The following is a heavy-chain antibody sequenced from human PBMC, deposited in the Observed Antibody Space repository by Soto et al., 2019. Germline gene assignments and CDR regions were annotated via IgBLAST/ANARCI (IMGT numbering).Heavy chain of an antibody. J-gene: IGHJ5*02. CDR2: ISGSGGST. CDR1: GFTFSSYA. D-gene: IGHD3-3*01. CDR3: AKDGGGYDFWSGYGFDP. Sequence: GGSLRLSCAASGFTFSSYAMSWARQAPGKGLEWVSAISGSGGSTYYADSVKGRFTISRDNSKNTLYLQMNSLRAEDTAVYYCAKDGGGYDFWSGYGFDPWGQGTLVTVSS. V-gene: IGHV3-23*01.